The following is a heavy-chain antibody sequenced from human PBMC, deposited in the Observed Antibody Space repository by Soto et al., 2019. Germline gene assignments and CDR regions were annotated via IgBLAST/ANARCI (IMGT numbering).Heavy chain of an antibody. J-gene: IGHJ6*02. CDR2: FDPEDGET. D-gene: IGHD4-17*01. Sequence: ASVKVSCKVSGYILTELSMHWVRQAPGKGLEWMGGFDPEDGETIYAQKFQGRVTMTEDTSTGTVYMELSSLRSEDTAVYYCAREKDYGDYLKYYYGMDVWGQGTTVTVSS. CDR1: GYILTELS. CDR3: AREKDYGDYLKYYYGMDV. V-gene: IGHV1-24*01.